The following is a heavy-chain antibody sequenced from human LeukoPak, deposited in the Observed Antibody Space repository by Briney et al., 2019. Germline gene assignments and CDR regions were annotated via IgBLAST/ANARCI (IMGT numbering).Heavy chain of an antibody. CDR1: GDSVSSNSAA. V-gene: IGHV6-1*01. Sequence: SQTLSLTCAISGDSVSSNSAAWNWIRQSPSRGLEWLGRTYYRSKWYNDYAVSVKSRITINPDTSKNQFSLQLNSVTLEDTAVYYCARAPTVTTVPRYYYGMDVWGQGTTVTVSS. CDR2: TYYRSKWYN. J-gene: IGHJ6*02. D-gene: IGHD4-17*01. CDR3: ARAPTVTTVPRYYYGMDV.